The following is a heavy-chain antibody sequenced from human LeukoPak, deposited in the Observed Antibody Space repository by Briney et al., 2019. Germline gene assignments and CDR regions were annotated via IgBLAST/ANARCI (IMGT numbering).Heavy chain of an antibody. D-gene: IGHD6-19*01. Sequence: PSETLSLTRTVFGGSISRYLWSWIRQPPWKGLEWIGYIYYSGSTNYIPYLKSRVTISLDTSKNQFSLGLSSVTAADTAIYYCAGGGGWYNYWGQGTLVTVSS. V-gene: IGHV4-59*01. CDR1: GGSISRYL. CDR3: AGGGGWYNY. CDR2: IYYSGST. J-gene: IGHJ4*02.